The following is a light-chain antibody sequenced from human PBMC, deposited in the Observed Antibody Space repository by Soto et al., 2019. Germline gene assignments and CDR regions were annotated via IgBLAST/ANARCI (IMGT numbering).Light chain of an antibody. J-gene: IGKJ4*01. Sequence: EIVMTQSPATLSVSPGERATLSCRASESVSSNLAWYQQKPGQAPRLLIFDTSTRAIGIPARFSGTGSGTEFTLTISSLQSEDFAVYYCQQRVDWLTFGGGTKLEIK. V-gene: IGKV3-15*01. CDR3: QQRVDWLT. CDR2: DTS. CDR1: ESVSSN.